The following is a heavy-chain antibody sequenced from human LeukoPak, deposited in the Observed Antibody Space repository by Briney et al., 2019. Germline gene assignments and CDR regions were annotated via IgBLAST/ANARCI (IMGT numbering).Heavy chain of an antibody. J-gene: IGHJ4*02. V-gene: IGHV3-23*01. CDR3: ARLNIGYYDSSGFYDDY. Sequence: GGSLRLSCAASGFTFSSYAMSWVRQAPGKGLEWVSGISGSGVSTYYADSVKGGFTISRDNSKNTLFLQMNSLRAEDTAVYYCARLNIGYYDSSGFYDDYWGQGTPVTVSS. CDR1: GFTFSSYA. D-gene: IGHD3-22*01. CDR2: ISGSGVST.